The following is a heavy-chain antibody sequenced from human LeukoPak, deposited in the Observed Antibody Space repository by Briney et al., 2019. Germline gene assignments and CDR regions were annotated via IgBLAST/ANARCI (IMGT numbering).Heavy chain of an antibody. J-gene: IGHJ6*02. CDR3: ARGPDVVVTAIGGGRNYYYYYGMDV. CDR1: GFTFSSYS. V-gene: IGHV3-21*01. D-gene: IGHD2-21*02. CDR2: ISSSSSYI. Sequence: GGSLRLSCAASGFTFSSYSMNWVRQAPGKGLEWVSSISSSSSYIYYADSVKGRFTISRDNAKNSLYLQMNSLRAEDTAVYYCARGPDVVVTAIGGGRNYYYYYGMDVWGQGTTVTVSS.